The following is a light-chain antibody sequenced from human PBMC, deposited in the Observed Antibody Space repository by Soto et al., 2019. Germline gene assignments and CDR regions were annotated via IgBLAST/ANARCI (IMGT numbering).Light chain of an antibody. CDR2: GAS. Sequence: EIVMTQSPATLSVSPGEGATLSCRASQRISTNLAWYQQRPGQALRLLIYGASTRATGIPDRFSGSGSGTDFTLTISRLEPEDFAVYYCHQYGSSPQTFGQGTKLDIK. CDR3: HQYGSSPQT. CDR1: QRISTN. V-gene: IGKV3-20*01. J-gene: IGKJ1*01.